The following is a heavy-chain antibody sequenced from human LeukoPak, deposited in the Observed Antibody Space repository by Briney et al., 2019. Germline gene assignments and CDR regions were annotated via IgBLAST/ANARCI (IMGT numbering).Heavy chain of an antibody. Sequence: SETLSLTCTVSGGSINSYYWSWIRQPPGKGLEWIGSIYYSGSTNYDPSLKSRVTISVDTSKNQFSLRLSSVTAADTAVYYCARGRYSSSWYLDYWGQGALVTVSS. V-gene: IGHV4-59*01. D-gene: IGHD6-13*01. CDR3: ARGRYSSSWYLDY. CDR1: GGSINSYY. J-gene: IGHJ4*02. CDR2: IYYSGST.